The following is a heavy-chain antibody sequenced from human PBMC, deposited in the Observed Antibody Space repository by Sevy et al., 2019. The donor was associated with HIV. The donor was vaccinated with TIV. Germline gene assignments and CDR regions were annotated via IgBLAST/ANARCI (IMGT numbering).Heavy chain of an antibody. Sequence: SETLSLTCTVSGGSISSYYWSWIRQPPGKGLEWIGYIHDSGSTHYNPSLKSRVTMSLDTSKNQFSLKLISVTAADTAVYYCATSLGYCSSFSKAPGGLGGMWFDPWGQGTLVTVSS. CDR2: IHDSGST. V-gene: IGHV4-59*01. CDR1: GGSISSYY. J-gene: IGHJ5*02. CDR3: ATSLGYCSSFSKAPGGLGGMWFDP. D-gene: IGHD6-19*01.